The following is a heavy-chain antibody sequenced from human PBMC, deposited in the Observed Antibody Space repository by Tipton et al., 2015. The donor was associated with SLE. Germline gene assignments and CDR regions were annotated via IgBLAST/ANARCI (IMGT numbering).Heavy chain of an antibody. D-gene: IGHD6-13*01. CDR1: GHSITNYY. J-gene: IGHJ3*02. Sequence: TLSLTCTVSGHSITNYYWSWIRHSAGKGLECIGRIHTSGSTNYNPPHKSRVTMSVDTSKNQVSLKLSSVTAADTALYYCAREWGWQLYNTFDMWGQGTMVTVS. V-gene: IGHV4-4*07. CDR2: IHTSGST. CDR3: AREWGWQLYNTFDM.